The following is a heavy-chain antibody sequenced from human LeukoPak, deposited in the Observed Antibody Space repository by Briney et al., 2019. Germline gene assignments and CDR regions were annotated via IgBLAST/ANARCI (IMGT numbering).Heavy chain of an antibody. Sequence: GGSLRLSCAASGFTFSNAWMSWVRQAPGKGLEWVGRIKSKTDGGTTDYAAPVKGRFTISRDDSKNTLYLQMNSLKTEDTAVYYCTTVVGATTVVFDYWGQGTLVTVSS. D-gene: IGHD1-26*01. V-gene: IGHV3-15*01. CDR3: TTVVGATTVVFDY. J-gene: IGHJ4*02. CDR1: GFTFSNAW. CDR2: IKSKTDGGTT.